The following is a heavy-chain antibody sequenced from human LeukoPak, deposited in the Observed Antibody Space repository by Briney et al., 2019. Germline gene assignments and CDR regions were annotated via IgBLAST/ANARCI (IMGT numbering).Heavy chain of an antibody. J-gene: IGHJ4*02. D-gene: IGHD3-3*01. V-gene: IGHV3-21*01. CDR2: ISSSSSYI. CDR1: GFTFSSYS. Sequence: GGSLRLSCAASGFTFSSYSMNWVRQAPGKGLEWVSSISSSSSYIYYAVSVKGRFTISRDNAKNSLYLQMNSLRAEDTAVYYCARDPQPYYDFWSGYVYFDYWGQGTLVTVSS. CDR3: ARDPQPYYDFWSGYVYFDY.